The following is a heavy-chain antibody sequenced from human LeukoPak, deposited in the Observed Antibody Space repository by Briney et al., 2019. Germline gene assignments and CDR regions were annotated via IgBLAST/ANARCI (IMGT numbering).Heavy chain of an antibody. V-gene: IGHV4-61*02. CDR1: GASITSCNYY. Sequence: SETLTLTYTVSGASITSCNYYWHWIRQPAGKGLERIGRIHTIGNTSYNPSLKSRITISLDTSKNQVSLNLTSVTAADTAVHDCASHGLCSDCWGQGTLVTVSS. D-gene: IGHD2-8*01. CDR3: ASHGLCSDC. J-gene: IGHJ4*02. CDR2: IHTIGNT.